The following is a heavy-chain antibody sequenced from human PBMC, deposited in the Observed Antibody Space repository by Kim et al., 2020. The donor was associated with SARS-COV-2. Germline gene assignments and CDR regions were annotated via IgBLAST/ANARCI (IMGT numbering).Heavy chain of an antibody. CDR1: GFTFSDYY. CDR2: ISSSGSTI. J-gene: IGHJ4*02. V-gene: IGHV3-11*01. CDR3: ARDMRVLWFRELSPQPD. D-gene: IGHD3-10*01. Sequence: GGSLRLSCAASGFTFSDYYMSWIRQAPGKGLEWVSYISSSGSTIYYADSVKGRFTISRDNAKNSLYLQMNSLRAEDTAVYYCARDMRVLWFRELSPQPDWGQGTLVTVSS.